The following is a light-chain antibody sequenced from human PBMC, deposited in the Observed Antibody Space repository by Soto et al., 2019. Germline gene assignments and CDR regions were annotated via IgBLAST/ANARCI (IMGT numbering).Light chain of an antibody. Sequence: QSALTQPASVSGSPGQSITISCTGTSSDVGGYNYVSWYQQHPGKAPKLMIYEVSNRPSWVSNRFSGSKSGNTASLTISGLQAEDEADYYCSSYTSSSIDYVFGTWTKVTVL. CDR1: SSDVGGYNY. J-gene: IGLJ1*01. V-gene: IGLV2-14*01. CDR3: SSYTSSSIDYV. CDR2: EVS.